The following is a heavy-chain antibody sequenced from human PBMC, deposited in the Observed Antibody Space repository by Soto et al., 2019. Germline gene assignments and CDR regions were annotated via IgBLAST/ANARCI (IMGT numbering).Heavy chain of an antibody. D-gene: IGHD2-15*01. Sequence: QVQLQESGPGLVKPSGTLSLTCAVSSGSISSSNWWSWVRQPPGKGLEWIGEIYHSGSTNYNPSLKSRVTISVDKSKNQFSLKLSSVTAADTAVYYCATRRYCSGGSCHSVDYWGQGTLVTVSS. V-gene: IGHV4-4*02. CDR2: IYHSGST. CDR1: SGSISSSNW. CDR3: ATRRYCSGGSCHSVDY. J-gene: IGHJ4*02.